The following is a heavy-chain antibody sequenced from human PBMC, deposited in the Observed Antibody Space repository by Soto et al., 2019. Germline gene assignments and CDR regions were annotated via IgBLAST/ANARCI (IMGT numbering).Heavy chain of an antibody. J-gene: IGHJ5*02. CDR3: ARDEVDTAMANGFDP. D-gene: IGHD5-18*01. CDR1: GYTFTSYA. CDR2: INAGNGNR. V-gene: IGHV1-3*01. Sequence: GASVKVSCKASGYTFTSYAIHWVRQAPGQRLEWMGWINAGNGNRKYSQKFQGRVTITADKSTSTAYMELSSLRSEDTAVYYCARDEVDTAMANGFDPWGQGTLVTVSS.